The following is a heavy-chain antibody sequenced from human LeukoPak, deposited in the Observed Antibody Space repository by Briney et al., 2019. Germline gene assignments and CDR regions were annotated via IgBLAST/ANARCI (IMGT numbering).Heavy chain of an antibody. J-gene: IGHJ5*02. CDR3: SSYSSSWHATGWFDP. CDR2: IYYSGST. V-gene: IGHV4-39*01. CDR1: GGSISSSSYY. D-gene: IGHD6-13*01. Sequence: PSETLSLTRTVSGGSISSSSYYWGWIRQPPGKGLEWIGSIYYSGSTYYNPSLKSRVTISVDTSKNQFSLKLSSVTAADTAVYYCSSYSSSWHATGWFDPWGQGTLVTVSS.